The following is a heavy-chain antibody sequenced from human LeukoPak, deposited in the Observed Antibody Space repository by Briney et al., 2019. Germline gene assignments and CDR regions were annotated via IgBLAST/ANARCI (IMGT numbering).Heavy chain of an antibody. D-gene: IGHD2-15*01. CDR3: AREIYCSASSCTGGVFDI. V-gene: IGHV3-53*01. CDR2: IYSGGST. Sequence: GGSLRLSFSASGFTVSSNYVSWVRQAPGKGLEWVSVIYSGGSTYYADSVKGRFTISRDNSKNTLYLQMNSLSVEHTAVYYGAREIYCSASSCTGGVFDIWGQGTMVTVSS. J-gene: IGHJ3*02. CDR1: GFTVSSNY.